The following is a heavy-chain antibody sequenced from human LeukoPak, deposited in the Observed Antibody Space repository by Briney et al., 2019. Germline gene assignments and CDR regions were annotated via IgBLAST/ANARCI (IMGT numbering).Heavy chain of an antibody. Sequence: GASVKVSCKASGYTFTNYAVHWVRQAPGQSLEWMGWIKADNVNAKYSQKFQGRVTITRDTSASAAYMELSSLRSEDTAVYYCARDYDYVWGTDYWGQGTLVTVSS. D-gene: IGHD3-16*01. J-gene: IGHJ4*02. V-gene: IGHV1-3*01. CDR1: GYTFTNYA. CDR3: ARDYDYVWGTDY. CDR2: IKADNVNA.